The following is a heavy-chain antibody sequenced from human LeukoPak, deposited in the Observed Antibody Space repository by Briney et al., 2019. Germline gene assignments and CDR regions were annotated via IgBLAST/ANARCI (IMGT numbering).Heavy chain of an antibody. D-gene: IGHD2-2*02. V-gene: IGHV4-34*01. CDR3: ARGDPRLLYLDY. CDR1: GGSFSSYY. J-gene: IGHJ4*02. Sequence: SETLSLTCAVYGGSFSSYYWSWIRQPPGKGLEWIGEINHSGSTNYNPSLKSRVTISVDTSKNQFSLKLSSVTAADTAVYYCARGDPRLLYLDYWGQGTLVTVSS. CDR2: INHSGST.